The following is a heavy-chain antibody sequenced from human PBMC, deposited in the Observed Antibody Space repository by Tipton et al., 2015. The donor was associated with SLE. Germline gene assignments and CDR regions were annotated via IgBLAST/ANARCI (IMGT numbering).Heavy chain of an antibody. Sequence: TLSLTCTVSGYSISSGYYWGWIRQPPGKGLEWIGSIYHSGSTNYNPSLKSRVTISVDTSKNQFSLKLSSVTAADTAVYYCARGGVRPESWGQGALVTVSS. CDR3: ARGGVRPES. CDR1: GYSISSGYY. V-gene: IGHV4-38-2*02. J-gene: IGHJ5*02. D-gene: IGHD3-10*01. CDR2: IYHSGST.